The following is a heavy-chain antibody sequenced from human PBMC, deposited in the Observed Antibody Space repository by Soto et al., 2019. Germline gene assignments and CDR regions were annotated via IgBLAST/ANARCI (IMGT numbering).Heavy chain of an antibody. Sequence: GGSLRLSCAASGFTFSSYAMSWVRQAPGKGLEWVSAISGSGGSTYYADSVKGRFTISRDNSKNTLYLQMNSLRAEDTAVYYCAKELKLEGPLTPSYYMDVWGKGTTVTVSS. CDR2: ISGSGGST. J-gene: IGHJ6*03. V-gene: IGHV3-23*01. CDR3: AKELKLEGPLTPSYYMDV. CDR1: GFTFSSYA. D-gene: IGHD3-16*01.